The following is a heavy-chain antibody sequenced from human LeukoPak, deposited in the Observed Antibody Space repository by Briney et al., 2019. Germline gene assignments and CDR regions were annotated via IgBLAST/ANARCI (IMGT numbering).Heavy chain of an antibody. D-gene: IGHD6-19*01. V-gene: IGHV4-61*02. CDR1: GGSISSGSYY. CDR2: IYTSGST. CDR3: AREDSSGWYSNFDY. J-gene: IGHJ4*02. Sequence: QVQLQESGPGLVKPSQTLYLTCTVSGGSISSGSYYWSWIRQPAGKGLEWIGRIYTSGSTNYNPSLKSRVTISVDTSKNQFSLKLSSVTAADTAVYYCAREDSSGWYSNFDYWGQGTLVTVSS.